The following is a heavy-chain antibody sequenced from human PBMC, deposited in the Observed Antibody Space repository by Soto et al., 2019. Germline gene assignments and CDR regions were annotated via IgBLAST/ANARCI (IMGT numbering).Heavy chain of an antibody. CDR1: ETIFSSYT. CDR2: IIPILGET. D-gene: IGHD3-16*01. CDR3: ARGLGGRMDD. J-gene: IGHJ6*02. Sequence: QVQLVQSGAEVKKPGSSVRVCCKASETIFSSYTISWVRQAPGQGLEWMGRIIPILGETNSAQKFQGRVTLTADKSTNTAYMELNSLRLEDTALYYCARGLGGRMDDWGQGTTVTVSS. V-gene: IGHV1-69*08.